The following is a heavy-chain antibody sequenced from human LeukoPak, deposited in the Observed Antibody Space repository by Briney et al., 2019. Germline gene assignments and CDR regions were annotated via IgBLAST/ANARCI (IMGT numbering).Heavy chain of an antibody. J-gene: IGHJ4*02. V-gene: IGHV3-23*01. CDR1: GFTFSIYG. Sequence: GGSLRLSCAASGFTFSIYGMSWVRQAPGKGLEWVSAISGSGGSTYYADSVKGRFTTSRDISKNTLYLQMNSLRAEDTAVYYCARIRGGSGYAQLDYSGQGTLVTVSS. D-gene: IGHD3-22*01. CDR2: ISGSGGST. CDR3: ARIRGGSGYAQLDY.